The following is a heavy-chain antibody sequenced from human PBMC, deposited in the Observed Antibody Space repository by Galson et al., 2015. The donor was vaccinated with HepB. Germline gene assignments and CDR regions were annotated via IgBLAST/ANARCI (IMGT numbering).Heavy chain of an antibody. CDR2: ISYDGSNK. CDR1: GFTFSSYA. CDR3: ARGDSSGQFDY. D-gene: IGHD6-19*01. Sequence: SLRLSCAASGFTFSSYAMHWVRQAPGKGLEWVAVISYDGSNKYYADSVKGRFTISRDNSKNTLYLQMNSLRAEDTAVYYCARGDSSGQFDYWGQGTLVTVSS. J-gene: IGHJ4*02. V-gene: IGHV3-30*04.